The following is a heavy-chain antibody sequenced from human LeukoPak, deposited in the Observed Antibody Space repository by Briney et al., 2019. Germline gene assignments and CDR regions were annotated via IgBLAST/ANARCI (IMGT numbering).Heavy chain of an antibody. CDR2: TRNKTKSYTT. CDR3: ARVEGCTNGVCYYYFDY. D-gene: IGHD2-8*01. V-gene: IGHV3-72*01. J-gene: IGHJ4*02. CDR1: GFTFSTYG. Sequence: AGGSLRLSCAASGFTFSTYGMSWVRQAPGKGLEWVGRTRNKTKSYTTEYAASVKGRFTISRDDSKNSLYLQMNSLKTEDTAVYYCARVEGCTNGVCYYYFDYWGQGTLVTVSS.